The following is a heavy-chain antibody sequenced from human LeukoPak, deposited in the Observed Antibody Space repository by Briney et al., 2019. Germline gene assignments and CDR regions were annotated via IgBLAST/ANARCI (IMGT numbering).Heavy chain of an antibody. CDR2: IIPIFGTA. D-gene: IGHD3-10*01. Sequence: SEKVSCKASGGTLSSYAISWVRQAPGQGLEWMGGIIPIFGTANYAQKFQGRVTITADKSTSTAYMELSSLRSEDTAVYYCARGSDGSGSLVGTWGQGTLVTVSS. J-gene: IGHJ5*02. CDR1: GGTLSSYA. V-gene: IGHV1-69*06. CDR3: ARGSDGSGSLVGT.